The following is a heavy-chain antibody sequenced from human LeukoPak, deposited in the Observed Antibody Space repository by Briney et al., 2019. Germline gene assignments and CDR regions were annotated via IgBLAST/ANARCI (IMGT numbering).Heavy chain of an antibody. J-gene: IGHJ5*02. Sequence: GEALKISCRASAYRFGNYWIAWLRQMPAKGLESMGIIYPGDSDTRYSPSFQGQVTISADKSINTAYLQWSSLKASDIAMYYCARYYCSGGSCYSADYNWFDPWGQGTLVTVSS. V-gene: IGHV5-51*01. CDR1: AYRFGNYW. D-gene: IGHD2-15*01. CDR2: IYPGDSDT. CDR3: ARYYCSGGSCYSADYNWFDP.